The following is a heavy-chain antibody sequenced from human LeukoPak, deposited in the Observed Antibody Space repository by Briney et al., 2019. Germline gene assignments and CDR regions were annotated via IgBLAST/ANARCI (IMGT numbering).Heavy chain of an antibody. D-gene: IGHD2-8*02. J-gene: IGHJ4*02. Sequence: LPGGSLRLSCAASGFTFNKYAMSWVRQAPGKGLEWVSAISGSDVGTYYADSVKGRFTISRDNSKNTLYLQMNSLRAEDAAVYYCAKAPLGRCTGAICYSFDYWGQGTLVTVSS. V-gene: IGHV3-23*01. CDR2: ISGSDVGT. CDR1: GFTFNKYA. CDR3: AKAPLGRCTGAICYSFDY.